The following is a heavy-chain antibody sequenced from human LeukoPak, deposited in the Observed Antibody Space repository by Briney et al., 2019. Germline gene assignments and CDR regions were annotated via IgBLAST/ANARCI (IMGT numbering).Heavy chain of an antibody. D-gene: IGHD3-22*01. CDR3: AHRRDSSGYQYRWWFAP. Sequence: EAGPTLVKPTQTLTLTCTFSGFSLTTSGVGVGWIRQPPGMALEWLALINWDDQKVYSPSLQRRLSSRKDTSKNQVVLTMTNVDPVDTATYYCAHRRDSSGYQYRWWFAPWGQGTVGSVSS. CDR2: INWDDQK. V-gene: IGHV2-5*02. CDR1: GFSLTTSGVG. J-gene: IGHJ5*02.